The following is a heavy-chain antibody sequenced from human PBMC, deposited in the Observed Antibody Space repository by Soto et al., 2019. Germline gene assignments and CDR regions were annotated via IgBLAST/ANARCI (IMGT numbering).Heavy chain of an antibody. J-gene: IGHJ1*01. CDR3: ARSPRDYYALGSYSYFRH. D-gene: IGHD3-10*01. CDR1: GYTFTSYD. CDR2: MNPNNGNT. Sequence: ASVKASCKXPGYTFTSYDISWVRQATGQGLEWMGWMNPNNGNTDYAPKFQGRVTMTMNTSIGTAYMELSSVRSEDTAVYYSARSPRDYYALGSYSYFRHWGQGTLVSVSS. V-gene: IGHV1-8*01.